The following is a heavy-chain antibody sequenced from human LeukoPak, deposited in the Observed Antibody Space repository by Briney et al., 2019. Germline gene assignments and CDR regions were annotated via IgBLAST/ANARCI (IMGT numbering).Heavy chain of an antibody. CDR2: ISSSGSTI. Sequence: GGSLRLSCAASGFTFSDYYMSWIRQAPGKGLEWVSYISSSGSTIYYADSVKGRFTISRDNAKNSLYLQMNSLRAEDTAVYYCARVPTTVTTLAYYYYYMDVWGKGTTVTVSS. V-gene: IGHV3-11*04. J-gene: IGHJ6*03. CDR3: ARVPTTVTTLAYYYYYMDV. D-gene: IGHD4-11*01. CDR1: GFTFSDYY.